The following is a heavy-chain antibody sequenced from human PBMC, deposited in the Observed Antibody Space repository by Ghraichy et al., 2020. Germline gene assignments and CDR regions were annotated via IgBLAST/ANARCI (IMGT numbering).Heavy chain of an antibody. CDR2: IYFSGSP. D-gene: IGHD5-24*01. J-gene: IGHJ6*02. V-gene: IGHV4-59*01. Sequence: SETLSLTCSVSGASISIYYWSWIRQPPGKGLDLVGYIYFSGSPNYNPSLKSRVTISVDTSKNQFSLKLSSVTAADTAVYYCARAAGRDGYNSWYYGMDVWGQGTTVTVSS. CDR1: GASISIYY. CDR3: ARAAGRDGYNSWYYGMDV.